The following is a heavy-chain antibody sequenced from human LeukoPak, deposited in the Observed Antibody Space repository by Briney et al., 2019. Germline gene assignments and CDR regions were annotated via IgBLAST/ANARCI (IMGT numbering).Heavy chain of an antibody. Sequence: GGSLRLSCAASGFTFSTYNMNWVRQAPGKGLEWVSSISGSSNYKYYADSVKGRFTISRDNANNSLYLQMNSLRAEDTDVYYCARDVGASAPDAFDIWGQGTMVTVSS. CDR1: GFTFSTYN. CDR2: ISGSSNYK. D-gene: IGHD1-26*01. J-gene: IGHJ3*02. V-gene: IGHV3-21*01. CDR3: ARDVGASAPDAFDI.